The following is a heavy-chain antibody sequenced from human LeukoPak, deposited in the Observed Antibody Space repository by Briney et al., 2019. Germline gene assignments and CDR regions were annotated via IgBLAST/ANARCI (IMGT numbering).Heavy chain of an antibody. V-gene: IGHV4-30-4*01. CDR1: GDSISSGDYY. Sequence: PSETLSLTCTVSGDSISSGDYYRSWIRQPPGKGLEWIGYIYYSGSTYYNPSLKSRVTISVDTSKNQFSLKLSSVTAADTAVYYCARGLSNDAWFDPWGQGTLVTVSS. D-gene: IGHD1-1*01. J-gene: IGHJ5*02. CDR3: ARGLSNDAWFDP. CDR2: IYYSGST.